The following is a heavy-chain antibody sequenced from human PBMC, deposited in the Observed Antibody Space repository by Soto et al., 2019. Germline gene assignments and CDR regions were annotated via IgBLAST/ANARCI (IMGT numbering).Heavy chain of an antibody. Sequence: GESLKISCKGSGYSFTSYWIGWVLQIPWKGLEWMGIIYPGDSDTRYSPSFQGQVTISADKSISTAYLQWSSLKASDTAMYYCARPSSSAAYDYYYGMDVWGQGTTVTVSS. J-gene: IGHJ6*02. CDR2: IYPGDSDT. CDR3: ARPSSSAAYDYYYGMDV. V-gene: IGHV5-51*01. D-gene: IGHD6-25*01. CDR1: GYSFTSYW.